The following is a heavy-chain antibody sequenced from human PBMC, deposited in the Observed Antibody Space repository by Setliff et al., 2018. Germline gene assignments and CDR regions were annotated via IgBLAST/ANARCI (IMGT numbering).Heavy chain of an antibody. V-gene: IGHV4-59*11. Sequence: SETLSLTCTVSGGSISSQDWSWIRQPSGKGLEWIGYVYSSGITNYNPSLKSRVTMSVDTSKNQFSLKLSSVTAADTAVYYCARETTAWGYVDTAMVTFIDQWGQGTLVTVSS. CDR3: ARETTAWGYVDTAMVTFIDQ. CDR1: GGSISSQD. J-gene: IGHJ4*02. D-gene: IGHD5-18*01. CDR2: VYSSGIT.